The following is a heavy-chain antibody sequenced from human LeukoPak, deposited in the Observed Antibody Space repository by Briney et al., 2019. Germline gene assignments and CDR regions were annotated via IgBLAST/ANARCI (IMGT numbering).Heavy chain of an antibody. CDR2: IYHGGTT. CDR3: ARDLIYYDSSGYYGPYYYYYGMDV. J-gene: IGHJ6*02. Sequence: SETLSLTCAVSGGSISSGDYSWSWIQQPPGKGLEWIGYIYHGGTTYYNPSLKSRVTISVDRSKNQFSLKLTSVTAADTAVYYCARDLIYYDSSGYYGPYYYYYGMDVWGQGTTVTVSS. V-gene: IGHV4-30-2*01. CDR1: GGSISSGDYS. D-gene: IGHD3-22*01.